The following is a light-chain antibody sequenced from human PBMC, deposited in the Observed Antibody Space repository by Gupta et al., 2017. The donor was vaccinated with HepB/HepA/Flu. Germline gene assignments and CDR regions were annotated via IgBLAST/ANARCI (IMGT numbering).Light chain of an antibody. V-gene: IGKV3-11*01. CDR3: QHRVDWPKA. CDR2: DAS. J-gene: IGKJ2*01. Sequence: EIVLTQSPATLSLSPGERATLSCRASQSVGTSLAWYQHKPGQAPKLLIYDASNRAAGIPARFSGGGSGTDFTLTISSLEPEDFAVYYCQHRVDWPKAFGQGTKLEI. CDR1: QSVGTS.